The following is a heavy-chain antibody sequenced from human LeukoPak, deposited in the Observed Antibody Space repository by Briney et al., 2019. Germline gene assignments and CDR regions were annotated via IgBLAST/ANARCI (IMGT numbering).Heavy chain of an antibody. CDR3: AKGSYYDSSGSFYFDY. J-gene: IGHJ4*02. V-gene: IGHV3-23*01. CDR1: GFTFSSYA. D-gene: IGHD3-22*01. Sequence: GGSLRLSCAASGFTFSSYAMSWLRPAPGKGLEWVSDISGSGDNTYYADSVEGRFTISRDNSKNTLYVQVNSLGTEDTAAYYCAKGSYYDSSGSFYFDYWGQGTLVTVS. CDR2: ISGSGDNT.